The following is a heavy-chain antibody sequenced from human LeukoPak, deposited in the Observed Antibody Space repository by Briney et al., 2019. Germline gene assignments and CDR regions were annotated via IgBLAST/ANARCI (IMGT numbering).Heavy chain of an antibody. CDR3: AKDLGRDGYEIFDY. J-gene: IGHJ4*02. D-gene: IGHD5-24*01. Sequence: GGSLRLSCAASGFTFSTYAMSWVRQDPGRGLEWVSTISVRGDSTYYADSVKGQFTVSRDNSKSTLYLQMNSLRVEDTAVYYCAKDLGRDGYEIFDYWGQGTLVTVSS. V-gene: IGHV3-23*01. CDR1: GFTFSTYA. CDR2: ISVRGDST.